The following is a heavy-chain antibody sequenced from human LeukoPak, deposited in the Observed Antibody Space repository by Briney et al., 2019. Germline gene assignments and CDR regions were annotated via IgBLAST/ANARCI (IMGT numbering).Heavy chain of an antibody. V-gene: IGHV1-8*01. CDR1: GYTFTDYD. D-gene: IGHD3-22*01. J-gene: IGHJ6*02. CDR2: MNPKSGRT. CDR3: ARVAYYYDSAGYYLNYYYGMDV. Sequence: ASVTVSRKTSGYTFTDYDINWVRQASGQGLEWMGWMNPKSGRTGYAQKFQGRITMTRDTSISTAYMELSSLRSEDTAVYYCARVAYYYDSAGYYLNYYYGMDVWGQGTTVTASS.